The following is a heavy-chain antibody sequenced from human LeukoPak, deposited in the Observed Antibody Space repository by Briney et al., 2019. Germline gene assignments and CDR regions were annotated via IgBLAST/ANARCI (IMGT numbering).Heavy chain of an antibody. J-gene: IGHJ3*02. D-gene: IGHD4-17*01. Sequence: ASVKVSCKASGYTFTGYYMHWVRQAPGQGLEWMGWINPNSGGTNYAQNFQGRVTMTRDTSISTAYMELSRLRSDDTAVYYCARDLRRTTSDAFDIWGQGTMVTVSS. CDR1: GYTFTGYY. V-gene: IGHV1-2*02. CDR2: INPNSGGT. CDR3: ARDLRRTTSDAFDI.